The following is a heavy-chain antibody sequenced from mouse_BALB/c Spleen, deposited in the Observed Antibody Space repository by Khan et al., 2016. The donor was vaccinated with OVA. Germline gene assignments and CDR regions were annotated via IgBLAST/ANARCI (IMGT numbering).Heavy chain of an antibody. D-gene: IGHD1-3*01. CDR2: INPTSGYT. Sequence: VQLQESGAELAKPGASVKMSCKASGYTFTTYWMHWVKQRPGQGLEWIGYINPTSGYTDYNEKFKDRATLSADKSSSTAYMQLSSLTSEDSAVYYCTRDIIDYWGQGTTRTVSS. CDR3: TRDIIDY. J-gene: IGHJ2*01. CDR1: GYTFTTYW. V-gene: IGHV1-7*01.